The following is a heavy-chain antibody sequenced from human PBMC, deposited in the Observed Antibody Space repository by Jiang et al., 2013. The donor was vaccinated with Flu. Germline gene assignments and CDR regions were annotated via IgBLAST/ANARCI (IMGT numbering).Heavy chain of an antibody. CDR2: IYYSGST. CDR1: GGSVSSGSYY. J-gene: IGHJ6*02. Sequence: GPGLVKPSETLSLTCTVSGGSVSSGSYYWSWIRQPPGKGLEWIGYIYYSGSTNYNPSLKSRVTISVDTSKNQFSLKLSSVTAADTAVYYCARGPIHYDSSGYKGTAYYYGMDVWGQGTTVTVSS. D-gene: IGHD3-22*01. V-gene: IGHV4-61*01. CDR3: ARGPIHYDSSGYKGTAYYYGMDV.